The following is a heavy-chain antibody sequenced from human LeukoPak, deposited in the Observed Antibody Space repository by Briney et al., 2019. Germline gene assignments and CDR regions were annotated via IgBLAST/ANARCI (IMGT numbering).Heavy chain of an antibody. D-gene: IGHD4-17*01. CDR2: ISSSSSTI. Sequence: GSLRLSYAASGFAFSGYSMNWVRQAPGKGLEWVSYISSSSSTIYYADSVKGRFTISRDNAKNSLYLQMNSLRAEDTAVYYCASTYGDYYYFDYWGQGTLVTVSS. CDR1: GFAFSGYS. J-gene: IGHJ4*02. CDR3: ASTYGDYYYFDY. V-gene: IGHV3-48*04.